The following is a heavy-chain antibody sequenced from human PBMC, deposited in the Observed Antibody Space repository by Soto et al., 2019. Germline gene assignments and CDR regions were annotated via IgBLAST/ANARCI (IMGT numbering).Heavy chain of an antibody. V-gene: IGHV1-3*01. D-gene: IGHD6-13*01. CDR1: GYTCTIYA. CDR2: INAGNGNT. CDR3: ARDRSIAAAGTFFYYYYGMDV. Sequence: AAAVKVSCKASGYTCTIYAMHCVLQSPLQGLDWMGWINAGNGNTKYSQKFQGRVTITRDTSASTAYMELSSLRSEDTAVYYCARDRSIAAAGTFFYYYYGMDVWGQGTTVTVSS. J-gene: IGHJ6*02.